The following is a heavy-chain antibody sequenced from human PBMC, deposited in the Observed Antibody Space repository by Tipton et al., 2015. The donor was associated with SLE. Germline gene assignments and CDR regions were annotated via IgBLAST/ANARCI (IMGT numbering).Heavy chain of an antibody. CDR3: AKSNVDIVARDGGGFGY. J-gene: IGHJ4*02. V-gene: IGHV3-9*01. Sequence: SLRLSCAASGFTFRSYALHWVRQAPGKGLEWVSGISWNSGSIGYADSRKGRFTTSRDNAKNSLYLQMNSLRAEDTALYYCAKSNVDIVARDGGGFGYWGQGTLVTVSS. CDR2: ISWNSGSI. CDR1: GFTFRSYA. D-gene: IGHD5-12*01.